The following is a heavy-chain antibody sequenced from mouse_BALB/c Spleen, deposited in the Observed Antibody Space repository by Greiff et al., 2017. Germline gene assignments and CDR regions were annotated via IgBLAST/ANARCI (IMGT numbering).Heavy chain of an antibody. Sequence: EVQLVESGGGLVKPGGSLKLSCAASGFTFSDYYMYWVRQTPEKRLEWVATISDGGSYTYYPDSVKGRFTISRDNAKNNLYLQMSSLKSEDTAMYYCARVEVRRRAMDDWGQGTSVTVSS. J-gene: IGHJ4*01. CDR2: ISDGGSYT. V-gene: IGHV5-4*02. D-gene: IGHD2-14*01. CDR1: GFTFSDYY. CDR3: ARVEVRRRAMDD.